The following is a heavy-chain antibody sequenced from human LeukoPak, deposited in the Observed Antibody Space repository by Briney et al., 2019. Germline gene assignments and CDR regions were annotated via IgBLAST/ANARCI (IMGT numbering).Heavy chain of an antibody. D-gene: IGHD6-13*01. V-gene: IGHV4-31*03. J-gene: IGHJ4*02. Sequence: SETLSLTCTVSGGSISSGGYYWSWIRQHPGEGLEWIGYIYYSGSTYYNPSLKSRVTISVDTSKNQFSLKLSSVTAADTAVYYCARATAQQLVPDWGQGTLVTVSS. CDR3: ARATAQQLVPD. CDR1: GGSISSGGYY. CDR2: IYYSGST.